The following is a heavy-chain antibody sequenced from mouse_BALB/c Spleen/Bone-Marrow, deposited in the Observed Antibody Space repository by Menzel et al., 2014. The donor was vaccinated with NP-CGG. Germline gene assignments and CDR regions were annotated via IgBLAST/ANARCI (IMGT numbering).Heavy chain of an antibody. CDR1: GYTFSSYW. D-gene: IGHD2-14*01. CDR2: ILPGSGST. Sequence: QVQLKESGAELMKPGASVKISCKATGYTFSSYWIEWVKQRPGHGLEWIGEILPGSGSTNYNEKFKGKATFTADTSSNTAYMQLSSLTSEDSAVYYCARRRYDGAYWGQGTLVTVSA. V-gene: IGHV1-9*01. J-gene: IGHJ3*01. CDR3: ARRRYDGAY.